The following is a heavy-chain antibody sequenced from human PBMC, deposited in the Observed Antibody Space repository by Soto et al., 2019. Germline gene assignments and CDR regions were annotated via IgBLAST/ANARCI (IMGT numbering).Heavy chain of an antibody. CDR3: AKAHDY. Sequence: SLRLSCAASGFTFSTYGMHWVRQAPGKGLEWVAVISYDGSNKYYADSVKGRFTISRDNSKNTLYLQMNSLRAEDTAVYYCAKAHDYWGQGTLVTVSS. J-gene: IGHJ4*02. CDR2: ISYDGSNK. V-gene: IGHV3-30*18. CDR1: GFTFSTYG.